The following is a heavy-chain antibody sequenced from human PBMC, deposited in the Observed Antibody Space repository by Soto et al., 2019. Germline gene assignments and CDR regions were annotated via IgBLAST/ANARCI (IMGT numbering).Heavy chain of an antibody. V-gene: IGHV1-69*06. Sequence: QVQLVQSGAEVKKPGSSVKVSCKASGGTYSSYVINWVRQAPGQGLEWMGGIIPMSGTPNYAQKFQGTVTITADKFTRTAYMELSSLRSEDTAVYYCARGVGKMVRGVNLYYYYGMDVWGQGTTVSVSS. J-gene: IGHJ6*02. D-gene: IGHD3-10*01. CDR1: GGTYSSYV. CDR3: ARGVGKMVRGVNLYYYYGMDV. CDR2: IIPMSGTP.